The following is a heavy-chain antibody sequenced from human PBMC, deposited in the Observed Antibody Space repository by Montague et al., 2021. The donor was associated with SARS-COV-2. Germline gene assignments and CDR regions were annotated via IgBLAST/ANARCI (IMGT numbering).Heavy chain of an antibody. CDR1: GGSISSANYY. D-gene: IGHD1-26*01. CDR3: ASQSGSYYNYFDV. CDR2: IYYSGSS. J-gene: IGHJ4*02. V-gene: IGHV4-31*03. Sequence: TLSLTCSVSGGSISSANYYWSWIRQHPGKGLEFIGYIYYSGSSFYNPSLKSRLTISVDTSKNRFSLRLSSVTAADTAIYFCASQSGSYYNYFDVWGQGTLVTVSS.